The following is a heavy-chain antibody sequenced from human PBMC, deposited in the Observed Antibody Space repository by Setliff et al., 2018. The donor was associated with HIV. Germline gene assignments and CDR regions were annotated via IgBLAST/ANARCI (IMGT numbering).Heavy chain of an antibody. Sequence: PSETLSLTCTVSGGSISTSSYYWGWIRQPPGKGLEWIASIYYSGNTYYNPSLKSRVTISQDTSKKQFSLKLTSVTAADTVVYYWASLLARPRGAIGTDYWGQGSLVTVAS. J-gene: IGHJ4*02. CDR2: IYYSGNT. V-gene: IGHV4-39*07. CDR1: GGSISTSSYY. CDR3: ASLLARPRGAIGTDY. D-gene: IGHD3-10*01.